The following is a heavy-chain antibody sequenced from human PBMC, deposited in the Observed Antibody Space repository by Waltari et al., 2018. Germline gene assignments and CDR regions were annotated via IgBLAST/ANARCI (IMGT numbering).Heavy chain of an antibody. V-gene: IGHV3-23*01. CDR1: GFTFTNSS. CDR2: KRGSNDGST. J-gene: IGHJ4*02. D-gene: IGHD6-19*01. Sequence: EVQLLESGGGLVQPGGSLSLSCAASGFTFTNSSMSWVRQGPGKGMEWVSTKRGSNDGSTYYADSVKGRFTISRDNSKNTLYLQMNSLRAEDTAVYYCAIKTYSTGWHYFDSWGQGTRVTVSS. CDR3: AIKTYSTGWHYFDS.